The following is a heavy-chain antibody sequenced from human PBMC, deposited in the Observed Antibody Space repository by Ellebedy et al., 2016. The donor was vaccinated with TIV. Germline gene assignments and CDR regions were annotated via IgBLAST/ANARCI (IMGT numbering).Heavy chain of an antibody. CDR2: NSAYNDNT. D-gene: IGHD2-15*01. J-gene: IGHJ5*02. CDR1: GYTFTSYG. Sequence: AASVNVSCKASGYTFTSYGISWLRQAPGQGLEWMGWNSAYNDNTNYAQKLKGRVTMTTDTSTSKAYMELKSLRSDDTAVYYCARDYYCSGGSCSDCFDPWGQGTLVIVSS. CDR3: ARDYYCSGGSCSDCFDP. V-gene: IGHV1-18*04.